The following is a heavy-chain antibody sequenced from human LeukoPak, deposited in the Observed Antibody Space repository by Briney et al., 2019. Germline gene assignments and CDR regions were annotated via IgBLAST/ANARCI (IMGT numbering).Heavy chain of an antibody. J-gene: IGHJ4*02. CDR1: GFTFSSYA. D-gene: IGHD3-10*01. Sequence: GGSLRLSCAASGFTFSSYAMSWVRQAPGKGLEWVSAISGSGGSTYYADSVKGRFTITRDNSKNTLYLQMNSLRAEDTAVYYCAKDLVLALWFEELLTFDYWGQGTLVTVSS. CDR2: ISGSGGST. V-gene: IGHV3-23*01. CDR3: AKDLVLALWFEELLTFDY.